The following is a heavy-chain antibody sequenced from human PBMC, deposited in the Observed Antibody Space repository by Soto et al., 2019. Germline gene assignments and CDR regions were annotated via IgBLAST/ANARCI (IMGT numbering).Heavy chain of an antibody. CDR2: IRSKANSYAT. V-gene: IGHV3-73*01. D-gene: IGHD7-27*01. J-gene: IGHJ6*03. Sequence: GGSLRLSCAASGFTFSGSAMHWVRQASGKGLEWVGRIRSKANSYATAYAASVKGRFTISRDDSKNTAYLQMNSLKTEDTAVYYCTRQGFPTPNWGVYYYYYYYMDVWGKGTTVTVSS. CDR1: GFTFSGSA. CDR3: TRQGFPTPNWGVYYYYYYYMDV.